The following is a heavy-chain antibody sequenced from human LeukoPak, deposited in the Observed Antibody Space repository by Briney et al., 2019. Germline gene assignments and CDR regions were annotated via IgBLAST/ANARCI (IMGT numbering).Heavy chain of an antibody. Sequence: SETLSLTCTVSGYSMTSGFHWGWIRQPPGKGLEWIGSIYHSGSTYYNPSLKSRVTISVDTSKNQFSLKLSSVTAADTAVYYCARGVVIAPQTFDYWGQGTLVTVSS. D-gene: IGHD2-21*01. CDR1: GYSMTSGFH. J-gene: IGHJ4*02. V-gene: IGHV4-38-2*02. CDR2: IYHSGST. CDR3: ARGVVIAPQTFDY.